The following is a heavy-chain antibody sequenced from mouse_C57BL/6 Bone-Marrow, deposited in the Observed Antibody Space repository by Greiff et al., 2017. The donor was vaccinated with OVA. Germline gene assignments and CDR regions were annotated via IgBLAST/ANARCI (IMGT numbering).Heavy chain of an antibody. CDR1: GFSLTSYG. J-gene: IGHJ3*01. CDR2: IWRGGST. D-gene: IGHD2-1*01. V-gene: IGHV2-5*01. CDR3: AKPYGNSAWFAY. Sequence: VKLMESGPGLVQPSQSLSITCTVSGFSLTSYGVHWVRQSPGKGLEWLGVIWRGGSTDYNAAFMSRLSITKDNSKSQVFFKMNSLQADDTAIYYCAKPYGNSAWFAYWGQGTLVTVSA.